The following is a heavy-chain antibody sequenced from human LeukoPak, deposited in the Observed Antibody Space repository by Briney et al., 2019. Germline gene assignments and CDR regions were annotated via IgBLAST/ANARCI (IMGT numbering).Heavy chain of an antibody. V-gene: IGHV1-18*01. CDR1: GYTFTSYG. D-gene: IGHD3-10*01. J-gene: IGHJ6*03. CDR3: AREGLDYYGSGSYYTSYYYYMDV. Sequence: GASVKVSCKASGYTFTSYGISWVRQAPGQGLEWMGWISVYNGNTNYAQKLQGRVTMTTDTSTSTAYMELRSLRSDDTAVYYCAREGLDYYGSGSYYTSYYYYMDVWGKGTTVTISS. CDR2: ISVYNGNT.